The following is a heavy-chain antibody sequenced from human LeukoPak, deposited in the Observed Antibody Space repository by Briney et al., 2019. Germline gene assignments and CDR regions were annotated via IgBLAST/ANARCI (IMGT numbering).Heavy chain of an antibody. CDR2: IYYSGST. J-gene: IGHJ5*02. D-gene: IGHD6-13*01. CDR3: ARVGIAAAGTFDP. V-gene: IGHV4-59*01. Sequence: SETLSLTCTVSGGSISSYYWSWIRQPPGKGLEWIGYIYYSGSTNYNPSLKSRVTISVDTSKNQFSLKLSSVTAADTAVYYCARVGIAAAGTFDPWGQGTLATVSS. CDR1: GGSISSYY.